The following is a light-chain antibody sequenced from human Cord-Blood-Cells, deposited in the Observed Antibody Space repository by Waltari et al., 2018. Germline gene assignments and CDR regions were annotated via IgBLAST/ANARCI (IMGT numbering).Light chain of an antibody. Sequence: DIVMTQSPDSLAVSLGVRATINCMPSQSVLYSSNNKNYLAWYQQKPGQPPKLLIYWASTRESGVPDRFSGSGSGTDFTLTISSLQAEDVAVYYCQQYYSTPLTFGGGTKVEIK. V-gene: IGKV4-1*01. CDR3: QQYYSTPLT. CDR1: QSVLYSSNNKNY. J-gene: IGKJ4*01. CDR2: WAS.